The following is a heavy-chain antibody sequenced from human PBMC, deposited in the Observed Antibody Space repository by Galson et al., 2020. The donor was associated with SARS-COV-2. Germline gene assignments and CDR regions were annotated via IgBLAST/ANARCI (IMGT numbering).Heavy chain of an antibody. D-gene: IGHD3-22*01. CDR2: IYTSGST. Sequence: SETLSLTCTVSGGSISSGRYYWSWIRQPAGKGLEWIGHIYTSGSTNYNPSLKSRVTISVDTSKNQFSLKLSSVTAADTAVYYCARGRGDTMIVVVIPYYYYYMDVWGKGTTVTVSS. J-gene: IGHJ6*03. CDR3: ARGRGDTMIVVVIPYYYYYMDV. CDR1: GGSISSGRYY. V-gene: IGHV4-61*09.